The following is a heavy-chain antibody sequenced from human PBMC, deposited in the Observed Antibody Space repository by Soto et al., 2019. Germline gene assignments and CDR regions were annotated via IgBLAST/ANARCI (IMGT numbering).Heavy chain of an antibody. V-gene: IGHV4-39*01. CDR1: GGSVSSNSYS. Sequence: SETLSLTCTVSGGSVSSNSYSWGWIRQSPGKGLEWIGTIYSSENTYYNPSLLSRVTISVDTSKNEFSLRLSSVTAADTAVYYWGRHFVAVVIKGGGYRGQEKLVTVSS. CDR2: IYSSENT. J-gene: IGHJ4*02. CDR3: GRHFVAVVIKGGGY. D-gene: IGHD3-10*01.